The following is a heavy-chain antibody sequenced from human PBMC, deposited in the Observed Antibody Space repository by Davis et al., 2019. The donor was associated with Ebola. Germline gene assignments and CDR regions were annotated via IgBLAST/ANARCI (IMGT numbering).Heavy chain of an antibody. CDR3: ASGTGRGGLDV. V-gene: IGHV1-2*02. D-gene: IGHD3/OR15-3a*01. CDR2: INPDTGDT. Sequence: AASVKVSCKASGNTFTGYYIHWVRQAPGQGLEWMGWINPDTGDTNFAQKFVGRVTMTRDSSISTAYMELRSLRSDDTAVYYCASGTGRGGLDVWGQETTGTVSS. CDR1: GNTFTGYY. J-gene: IGHJ6*02.